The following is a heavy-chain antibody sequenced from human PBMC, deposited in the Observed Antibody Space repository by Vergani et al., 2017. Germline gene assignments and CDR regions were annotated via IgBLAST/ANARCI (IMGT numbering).Heavy chain of an antibody. Sequence: QVQLQQWGAGLLKPSETLSLTCAVYGGSFSGYYWSWIRQPAGKGLEWIGRIYTSGSTNYNPSLKSRVTMSVDTSKNQFSLKLSSVTAADTAVYYCARDGYDILTGYYNGNANWFDPWGQGTLVTVSS. CDR1: GGSFSGYY. CDR2: IYTSGST. D-gene: IGHD3-9*01. J-gene: IGHJ5*02. V-gene: IGHV4-59*10. CDR3: ARDGYDILTGYYNGNANWFDP.